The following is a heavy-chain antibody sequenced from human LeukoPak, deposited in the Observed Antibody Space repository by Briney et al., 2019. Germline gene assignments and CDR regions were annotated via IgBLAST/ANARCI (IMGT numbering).Heavy chain of an antibody. Sequence: GGSLRLSCTASGFKFSNSWMHWVRQAPGKGLVWVSRVHGDGGRRDYADSVKGRFTVSRDNAKNTLYLQMTSLRVEDTGVYYCARGGSPSDHWGQGTLVTVSS. CDR2: VHGDGGRR. CDR1: GFKFSNSW. V-gene: IGHV3-74*01. J-gene: IGHJ4*02. CDR3: ARGGSPSDH. D-gene: IGHD1-26*01.